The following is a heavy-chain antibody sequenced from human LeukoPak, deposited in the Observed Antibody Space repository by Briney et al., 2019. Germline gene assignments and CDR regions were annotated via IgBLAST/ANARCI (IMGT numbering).Heavy chain of an antibody. V-gene: IGHV3-66*01. CDR3: AGTGYYGSGGDY. CDR2: IYSGGST. CDR1: GFTFSTYG. D-gene: IGHD3-10*01. Sequence: GGSLRLSCAASGFTFSTYGMHWVRQAPGKGLEWVSVIYSGGSTYYADSVKGRFTISRDNSKNTLYLQMNSLRAEDTAVYYCAGTGYYGSGGDYWGQGTLVTVSS. J-gene: IGHJ4*02.